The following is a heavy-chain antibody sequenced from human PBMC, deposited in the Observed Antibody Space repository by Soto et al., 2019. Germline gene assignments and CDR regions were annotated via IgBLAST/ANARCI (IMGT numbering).Heavy chain of an antibody. CDR2: IKSKTDGGTT. V-gene: IGHV3-15*01. J-gene: IGHJ1*01. Sequence: GGSLRLSCAASGFTFSHAWMSWVRQAPGKGLEWVGRIKSKTDGGTTDYTAPVKGRFTISRDDPKNTLYLQMNSLKIEDTAVYYCTTDHPRHYDYVWGSYRYTEYFQYWGQGTLVTVSS. CDR3: TTDHPRHYDYVWGSYRYTEYFQY. CDR1: GFTFSHAW. D-gene: IGHD3-16*02.